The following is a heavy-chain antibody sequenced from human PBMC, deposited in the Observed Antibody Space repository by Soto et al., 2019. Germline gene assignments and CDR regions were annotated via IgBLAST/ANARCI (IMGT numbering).Heavy chain of an antibody. Sequence: SETLSLTCAVYGWSFCGYYWSWIRQPPGKGLEWIGEINHSGSTNYNPSLKSRVTISVDTSKNQFSLKLSSVTAADTAVYYCARGPGFGELLFAGWFDPWGQGTLVTVSS. V-gene: IGHV4-34*01. CDR3: ARGPGFGELLFAGWFDP. J-gene: IGHJ5*02. CDR2: INHSGST. D-gene: IGHD3-10*01. CDR1: GWSFCGYY.